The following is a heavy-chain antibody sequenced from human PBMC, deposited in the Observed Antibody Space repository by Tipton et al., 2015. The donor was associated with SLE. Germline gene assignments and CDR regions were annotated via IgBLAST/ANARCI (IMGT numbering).Heavy chain of an antibody. CDR1: GFTFSSYW. D-gene: IGHD3-22*01. CDR3: AGEYYYDSKDAFDI. CDR2: INREGSDT. Sequence: GSLRLSCEASGFTFSSYWMHWVRQGPGKGLVWVSGINREGSDTRYGDSAKGRFTISRDNSKNTLYLQMNSLRAEDTAVYYCAGEYYYDSKDAFDIWGQGTMVTVSS. V-gene: IGHV3-74*01. J-gene: IGHJ3*02.